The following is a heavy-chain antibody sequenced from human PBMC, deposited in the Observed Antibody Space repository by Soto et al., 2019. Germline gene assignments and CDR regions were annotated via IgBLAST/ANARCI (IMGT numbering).Heavy chain of an antibody. CDR3: AREAPVTGIDY. CDR1: GYTFTNYG. V-gene: IGHV1-18*01. Sequence: QVQLVQSGAEVKKPGASVKVSCKTSGYTFTNYGISWVRQAPGQGLEWMGWISGYNENTNYAQEVQDRVIMTTGTTTSTAYMELRSLISDDTTVYYCAREAPVTGIDYWGQGTLVAVSS. J-gene: IGHJ4*02. CDR2: ISGYNENT. D-gene: IGHD6-19*01.